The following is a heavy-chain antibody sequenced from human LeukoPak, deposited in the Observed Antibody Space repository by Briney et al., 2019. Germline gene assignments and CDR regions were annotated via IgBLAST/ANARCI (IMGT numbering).Heavy chain of an antibody. CDR3: ARADIVDTFIDY. J-gene: IGHJ4*02. V-gene: IGHV4-34*01. CDR1: GFTFSSYA. CDR2: INHSGST. Sequence: GSLRLSCAASGFTFSSYAMSWIRQPPGKGLEWIGEINHSGSTNYNPSLKNRVTISVETSKNQFSLKLSSVTAADTAVYYCARADIVDTFIDYWGQGTLVTVSS. D-gene: IGHD5-12*01.